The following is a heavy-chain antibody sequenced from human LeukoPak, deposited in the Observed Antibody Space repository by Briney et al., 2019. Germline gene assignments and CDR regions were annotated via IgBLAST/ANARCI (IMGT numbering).Heavy chain of an antibody. CDR2: ISDRGKT. J-gene: IGHJ3*02. V-gene: IGHV3-23*01. CDR1: GITFSSYD. Sequence: GGSLRLSCEASGITFSSYDMSWVRQAPGKGLEWISAISDRGKTDYADSGKGRFTISRDNSKNTLYLQLGSLRAEDTAMYYCAKLPTIFGVADSFDIWGQGTFVTVSS. CDR3: AKLPTIFGVADSFDI. D-gene: IGHD3-3*01.